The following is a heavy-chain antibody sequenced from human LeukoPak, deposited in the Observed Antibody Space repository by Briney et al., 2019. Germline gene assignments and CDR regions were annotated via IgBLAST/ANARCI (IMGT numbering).Heavy chain of an antibody. CDR1: GYSFTNYW. CDR2: IYPGDSDT. V-gene: IGHV5-51*01. Sequence: GESLKISCKGSGYSFTNYWIGWVRQMPGKGLEWMGIIYPGDSDTRYSPSFQGQVTISADKSITTAYLQWSSLKASDTAMYYCARQMYSGNYYFDYWGQGTLVTVSS. D-gene: IGHD1-26*01. CDR3: ARQMYSGNYYFDY. J-gene: IGHJ4*02.